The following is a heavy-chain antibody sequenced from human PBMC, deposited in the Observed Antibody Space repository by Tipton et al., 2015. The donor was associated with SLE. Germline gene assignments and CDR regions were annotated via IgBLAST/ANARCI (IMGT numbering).Heavy chain of an antibody. CDR2: ISYDGSNK. CDR3: AKEQWLI. V-gene: IGHV3-30-3*01. J-gene: IGHJ3*02. D-gene: IGHD6-19*01. CDR1: GFTFSSYA. Sequence: SLRLSCAASGFTFSSYAMSWVRQAPGKGLEWVSVISYDGSNKYYADSVKGRFTISRDNSKNTLYLQMNSLRAEDTAVYYCAKEQWLIWGQGTMVTVSS.